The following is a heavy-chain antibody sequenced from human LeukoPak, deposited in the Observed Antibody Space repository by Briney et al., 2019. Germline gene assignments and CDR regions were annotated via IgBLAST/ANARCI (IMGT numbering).Heavy chain of an antibody. CDR2: IYYTGII. CDR1: GDSITSHY. D-gene: IGHD3-22*01. Sequence: KASETLSLTCNVSGDSITSHYWNWIRQPPGKGLEWIGYIYYTGIIKYNPSLTSRVSMSVDTSKNQFFLKMKSVTAADTAVYHCARSVDYFDNTGPHMMFDYWGQGSLVTVSS. V-gene: IGHV4-59*11. CDR3: ARSVDYFDNTGPHMMFDY. J-gene: IGHJ4*02.